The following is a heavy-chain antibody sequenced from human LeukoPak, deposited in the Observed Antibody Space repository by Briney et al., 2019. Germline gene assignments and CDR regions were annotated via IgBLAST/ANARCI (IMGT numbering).Heavy chain of an antibody. CDR3: AKGCGPYYYDSSGYSPEYYFDY. Sequence: GGSLRLSCATSGFTFTSYAMSWVRQAPGKGLEWVSAISGSGGSTYYADSVKGRFTISRDNSKNTLYLQMNSLRAEDTAVYYCAKGCGPYYYDSSGYSPEYYFDYWGQGTLVTVSS. D-gene: IGHD3-22*01. CDR1: GFTFTSYA. V-gene: IGHV3-23*01. J-gene: IGHJ4*02. CDR2: ISGSGGST.